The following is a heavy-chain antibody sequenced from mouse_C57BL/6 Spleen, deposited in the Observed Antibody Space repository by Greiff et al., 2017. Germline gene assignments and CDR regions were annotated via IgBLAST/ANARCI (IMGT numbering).Heavy chain of an antibody. Sequence: EVQLVESGGGLVKPGGSLKLSCAASGFTFSDYGMHWVRQAPEKGLEWVAYISSGSSTIYYADTVQGRFTISRDNAKNTLFLQMTSLRSEDTAMYYCARGVTFFDYWGQGTTLTVSS. D-gene: IGHD2-1*01. CDR1: GFTFSDYG. CDR3: ARGVTFFDY. CDR2: ISSGSSTI. V-gene: IGHV5-17*01. J-gene: IGHJ2*01.